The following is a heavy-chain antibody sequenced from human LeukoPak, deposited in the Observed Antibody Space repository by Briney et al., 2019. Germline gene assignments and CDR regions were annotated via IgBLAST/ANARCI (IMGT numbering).Heavy chain of an antibody. CDR1: GYTFTSYG. CDR3: ARAGLTYYYDSSGYQADY. V-gene: IGHV1-18*01. J-gene: IGHJ4*02. Sequence: ASVKVSCKASGYTFTSYGISWVRQATGQGLEWMGWISIYNGNTNYAQKLQGRVTMTTDTSTSTAYMELRSLRSDDTALYYCARAGLTYYYDSSGYQADYWGQGTLVTVSS. D-gene: IGHD3-22*01. CDR2: ISIYNGNT.